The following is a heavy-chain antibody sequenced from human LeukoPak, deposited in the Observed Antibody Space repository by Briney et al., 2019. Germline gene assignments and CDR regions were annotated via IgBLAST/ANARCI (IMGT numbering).Heavy chain of an antibody. V-gene: IGHV4-34*01. J-gene: IGHJ4*02. Sequence: SETLSLTCAVYGGSFSGYYWSWIRQPPGKGLEWIGEINDSGSMNYNPSLKSRVTISLDTSKNHFSLKLSSVTAADTAMYYCARDFDMTPRYWGQGTLVTVSS. CDR3: ARDFDMTPRY. CDR2: INDSGSM. CDR1: GGSFSGYY. D-gene: IGHD3-9*01.